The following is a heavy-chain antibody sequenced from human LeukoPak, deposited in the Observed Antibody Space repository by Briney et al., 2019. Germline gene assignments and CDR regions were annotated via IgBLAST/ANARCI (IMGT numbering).Heavy chain of an antibody. V-gene: IGHV1-18*01. Sequence: ASVKVSCKASGYTFTSYGISWVRQAPGQGLEWMGWISAYNGNTNYAQKLQGRVTMTTDTSTSTAYMELRSLRSDDTAVYYCARGSLEWLFAYYFDYWGQGTLVTVSS. CDR2: ISAYNGNT. CDR1: GYTFTSYG. J-gene: IGHJ4*02. CDR3: ARGSLEWLFAYYFDY. D-gene: IGHD3-3*01.